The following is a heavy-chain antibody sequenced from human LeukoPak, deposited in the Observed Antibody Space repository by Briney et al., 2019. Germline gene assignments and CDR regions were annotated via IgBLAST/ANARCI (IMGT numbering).Heavy chain of an antibody. J-gene: IGHJ4*02. CDR3: ARESSAFGGSGY. V-gene: IGHV3-7*04. CDR1: GFTFSSDW. D-gene: IGHD3-22*01. Sequence: PGGSLRLSCTASGFTFSSDWMSWVRQAPGKGLEWVANIKQDGSEKYYVDSVKGRFTISRDNAKNSLYLQMNSLRAEDTAVYYCARESSAFGGSGYWGQGTLVTVSS. CDR2: IKQDGSEK.